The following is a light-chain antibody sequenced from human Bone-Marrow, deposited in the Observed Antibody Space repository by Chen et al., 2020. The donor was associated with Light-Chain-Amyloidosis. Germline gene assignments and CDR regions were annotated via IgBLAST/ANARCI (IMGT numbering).Light chain of an antibody. Sequence: SYVLTQPSSVSVAPGQTATSACGGNNIGSTSVHWYQQTPGQAPVLVVYHDSDRPLWIPEGLSGCDSGNTATRTLSGGEAGDEADYYCQVWDRSSDGPVFGGGTKLPVL. CDR2: HDS. J-gene: IGLJ3*02. CDR1: NIGSTS. V-gene: IGLV3-21*02. CDR3: QVWDRSSDGPV.